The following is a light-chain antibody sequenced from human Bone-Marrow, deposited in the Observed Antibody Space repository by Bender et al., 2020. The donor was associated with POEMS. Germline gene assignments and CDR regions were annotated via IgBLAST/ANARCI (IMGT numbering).Light chain of an antibody. V-gene: IGLV2-14*01. CDR1: SSDVGGYDY. CDR3: CSYAGISSFPV. Sequence: QPALTQPASVSGSPGQSITISCTGTSSDVGGYDYVSWYQQYPGKAPKLMIFDVSNRPSGVSNRFSGSKSGNTASLSISGLQAEDEADYYCCSYAGISSFPVFGGGTKVTVL. J-gene: IGLJ2*01. CDR2: DVS.